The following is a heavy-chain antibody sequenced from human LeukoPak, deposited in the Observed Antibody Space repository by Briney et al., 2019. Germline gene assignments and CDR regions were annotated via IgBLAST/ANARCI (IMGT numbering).Heavy chain of an antibody. CDR3: ASSYSSGWYWYFDL. V-gene: IGHV4-34*01. Sequence: SETLSLTCAVYGGSFSGYYWSWIRQPPGKGLEWIGEINHSGSTNYNPSLKSRVTISVDTSKNQFSLKLSSVTAADTAVYYCASSYSSGWYWYFDLWGRGTLVTVSS. CDR1: GGSFSGYY. D-gene: IGHD6-19*01. CDR2: INHSGST. J-gene: IGHJ2*01.